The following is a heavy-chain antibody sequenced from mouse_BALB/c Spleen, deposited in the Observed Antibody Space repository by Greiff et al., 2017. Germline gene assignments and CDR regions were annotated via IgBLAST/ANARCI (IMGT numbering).Heavy chain of an antibody. CDR3: ARESLYDYDRRAWFAY. J-gene: IGHJ3*01. Sequence: DVMLVESGGGLVKPGGSLKLSCAASGFTFSDYYMYWVRQTPEKRLEWVATISDGGSYTYYPDSVKGRFTISRDNAKNNLYLQMSSLKSEDTAMYYCARESLYDYDRRAWFAYWGQGTLVTVSA. CDR2: ISDGGSYT. D-gene: IGHD2-4*01. CDR1: GFTFSDYY. V-gene: IGHV5-4*02.